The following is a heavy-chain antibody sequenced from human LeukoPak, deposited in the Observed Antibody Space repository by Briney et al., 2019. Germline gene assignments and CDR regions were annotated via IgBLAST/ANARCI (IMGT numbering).Heavy chain of an antibody. CDR3: ARGRGSSWYYFDY. CDR1: GGSISSSSYY. Sequence: SETLSLTCTVPGGSISSSSYYWGWIRQPPGKGLEWIGYIYYSGSTNYNPSLKGRVTMTVDTSKNQFSLNLSSVTAADTAVYYCARGRGSSWYYFDYWGQGTLVTVSS. J-gene: IGHJ4*02. D-gene: IGHD6-13*01. V-gene: IGHV4-61*05. CDR2: IYYSGST.